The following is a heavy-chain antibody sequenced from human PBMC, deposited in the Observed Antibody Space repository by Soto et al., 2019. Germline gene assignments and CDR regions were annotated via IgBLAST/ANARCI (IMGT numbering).Heavy chain of an antibody. CDR3: ARENYFDY. Sequence: EVQLVESGGGLVQPGGSLRLSCATSGFTFRKYWMGWVRQTPEKGLEWVANTKPDGSDKDYADSVKGRFTISRDNAKNSVSLQMNSLGAEDTALYYCARENYFDYWGQGALVIVSS. V-gene: IGHV3-7*04. CDR1: GFTFRKYW. CDR2: TKPDGSDK. J-gene: IGHJ4*02.